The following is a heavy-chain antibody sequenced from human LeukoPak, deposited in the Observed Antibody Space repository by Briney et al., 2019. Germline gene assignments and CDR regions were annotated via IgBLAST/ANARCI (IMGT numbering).Heavy chain of an antibody. J-gene: IGHJ6*03. V-gene: IGHV4-34*01. CDR1: GGSFSGYY. Sequence: PSETLSLTCAVYGGSFSGYYWSWIRQPPGKGLEWIGEINHSGSTNYNPFLKSRVTISVDTSKNQFSLKLSSVTAADTAVYYCARLPGWLRFRFGYYYMDVWGKGTTVTVSS. CDR2: INHSGST. CDR3: ARLPGWLRFRFGYYYMDV. D-gene: IGHD5-12*01.